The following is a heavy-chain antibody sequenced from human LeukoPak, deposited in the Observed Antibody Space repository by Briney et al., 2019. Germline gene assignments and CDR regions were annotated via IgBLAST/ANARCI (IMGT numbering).Heavy chain of an antibody. CDR3: ARGAGPAKLDY. CDR2: INHSGST. J-gene: IGHJ4*02. V-gene: IGHV4-34*01. CDR1: GGSFSGYY. D-gene: IGHD4/OR15-4a*01. Sequence: SETLSLTCAVYGGSFSGYYWSWIRQPPGKGLEWIGEINHSGSTNYNPSLKSRVTISVDTSKNQFSLKLSSVTAADTAVHYCARGAGPAKLDYWGQGTLVTVSS.